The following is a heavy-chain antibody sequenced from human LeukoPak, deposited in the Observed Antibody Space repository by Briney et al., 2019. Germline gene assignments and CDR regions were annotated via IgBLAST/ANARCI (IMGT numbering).Heavy chain of an antibody. CDR1: GYTFTGYY. CDR3: ARVRFLEWLAPNYYMDV. J-gene: IGHJ6*03. D-gene: IGHD3-3*01. V-gene: IGHV1-2*02. CDR2: INPNSGGT. Sequence: ASVKVSCKASGYTFTGYYMHWVRQAPGQGLEWMGWINPNSGGTNYAQKFQGRVTMTRDTSISTAYMELSRLRSDDTAVYYCARVRFLEWLAPNYYMDVWGKGTTVTVSS.